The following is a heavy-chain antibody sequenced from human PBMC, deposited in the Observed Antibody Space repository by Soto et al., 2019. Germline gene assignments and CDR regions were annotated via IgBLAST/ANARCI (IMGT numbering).Heavy chain of an antibody. CDR1: GGSISIDS. CDR2: MYNTGST. CDR3: ARDLWGYCGTDCYPLDV. V-gene: IGHV4-59*01. J-gene: IGHJ6*02. Sequence: DTLSLSGTGAGGSISIDSWSWMRQPPGKGLEWIGYMYNTGSTIYNPSLKSRVTISVDTSKNQFSLKLNSVTAADTAVYYCARDLWGYCGTDCYPLDVWGQGTTVTVSS. D-gene: IGHD2-21*02.